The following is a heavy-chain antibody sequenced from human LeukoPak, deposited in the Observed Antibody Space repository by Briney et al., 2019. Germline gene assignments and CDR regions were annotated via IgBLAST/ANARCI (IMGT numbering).Heavy chain of an antibody. CDR3: ARDNSVRDEAWWFNP. J-gene: IGHJ5*02. CDR1: GGTFSSYA. Sequence: SVKVSRKASGGTFSSYAISWVRQAPGQGLEWMGGITPIFGTANYAQKFQGRVTITADESTSTDYLELSSLRSEDTAVYYCARDNSVRDEAWWFNPWGQGTLVTVSS. V-gene: IGHV1-69*13. CDR2: ITPIFGTA. D-gene: IGHD5-24*01.